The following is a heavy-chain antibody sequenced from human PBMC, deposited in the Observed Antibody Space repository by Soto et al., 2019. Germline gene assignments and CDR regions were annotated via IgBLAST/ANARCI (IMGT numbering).Heavy chain of an antibody. J-gene: IGHJ4*02. CDR1: GYTLTELS. Sequence: ASVKVSCKVSGYTLTELSMHWVRQAPGKGLEWMGGFDPEDGETIYAQKFHGRVTMTEDTSTDTAYMELSSLRSEDTAVYYCATLGSGYCSSTSCYYYFDYWGQGTLVTVSS. CDR3: ATLGSGYCSSTSCYYYFDY. CDR2: FDPEDGET. V-gene: IGHV1-24*01. D-gene: IGHD2-2*01.